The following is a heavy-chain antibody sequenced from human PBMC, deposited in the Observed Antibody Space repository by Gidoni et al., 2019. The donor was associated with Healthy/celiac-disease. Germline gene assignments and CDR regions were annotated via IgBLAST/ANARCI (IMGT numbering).Heavy chain of an antibody. D-gene: IGHD3-10*01. J-gene: IGHJ2*01. CDR2: ISYDGSNK. V-gene: IGHV3-30*18. CDR1: GFTFISYG. Sequence: QVQLVESGGGVVQPGRSLRLSCAASGFTFISYGMHWVRQAPGKGLEWVAVISYDGSNKYYADSVKGRFTISRDNSKNTLYLQMNSLRAEDTAVYYCAKGATVRGVMHHWYFDLWGRGTLVTVSS. CDR3: AKGATVRGVMHHWYFDL.